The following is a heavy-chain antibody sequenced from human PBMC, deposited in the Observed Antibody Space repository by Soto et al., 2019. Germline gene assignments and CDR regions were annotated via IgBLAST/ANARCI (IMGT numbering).Heavy chain of an antibody. CDR1: GVSISRVGHH. CDR3: ARQGCGNDCFGEYSLAH. Sequence: QVQLQESGPGLVRPSETLSLMCSVSGVSISRVGHHWSWIRRHPDKGLEWIGNIYYTGTTSYNPSLKSRTTISVEPSRDQFSLQMTSVTAADTAIYYCARQGCGNDCFGEYSLAHWGQGILVSVSP. V-gene: IGHV4-31*03. CDR2: IYYTGTT. J-gene: IGHJ4*02. D-gene: IGHD2-21*02.